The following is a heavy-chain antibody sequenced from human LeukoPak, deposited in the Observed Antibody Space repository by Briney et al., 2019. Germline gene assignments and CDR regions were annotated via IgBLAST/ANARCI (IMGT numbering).Heavy chain of an antibody. CDR3: ARDDIAARRMGY. CDR1: GYTFTGYY. CDR2: INPNSGGT. D-gene: IGHD6-6*01. V-gene: IGHV1-2*02. J-gene: IGHJ4*02. Sequence: GASVKVSCKASGYTFTGYYMHWVRQAPGQGLEWMGWINPNSGGTNYAQKFQGRVTMTRDTSISTPYMERSRLRSDDTAVYYCARDDIAARRMGYWGQGTLVTVSS.